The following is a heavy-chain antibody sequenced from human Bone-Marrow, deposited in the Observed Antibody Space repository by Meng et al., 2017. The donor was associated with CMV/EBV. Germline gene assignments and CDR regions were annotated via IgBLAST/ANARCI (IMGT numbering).Heavy chain of an antibody. CDR3: ARDRMVYAYYFDY. Sequence: GESLKISCAASGFTFSSYGMHWVRQAPGKGLEWVAFIRYDGSNKYYADSVKGRFTISRDNSKNTLYLQMNSLRAEDTAVYYCARDRMVYAYYFDYWGQGTLVTVSS. D-gene: IGHD2-8*01. J-gene: IGHJ4*02. V-gene: IGHV3-30*02. CDR1: GFTFSSYG. CDR2: IRYDGSNK.